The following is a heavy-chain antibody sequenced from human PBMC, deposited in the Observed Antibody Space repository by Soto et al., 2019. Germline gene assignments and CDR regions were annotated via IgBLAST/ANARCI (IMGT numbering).Heavy chain of an antibody. CDR2: INWNGDST. CDR3: ARARLGQYYFDY. CDR1: GFTFDDYG. Sequence: GGSLRLSCAASGFTFDDYGMSWVRQAPGKGLEWVSGINWNGDSTCYADSVKGRFTISRDNAKSSLYLQMNSLRAEDTALYRCARARLGQYYFDYWGQGTLVTVSS. D-gene: IGHD3-9*01. J-gene: IGHJ4*02. V-gene: IGHV3-20*01.